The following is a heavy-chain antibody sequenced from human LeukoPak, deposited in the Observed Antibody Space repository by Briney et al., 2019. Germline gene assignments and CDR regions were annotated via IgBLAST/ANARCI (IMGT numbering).Heavy chain of an antibody. CDR3: ARDRTYYDFWSGDLGEYWFDP. Sequence: SVKVSCKASGGTFSSYAISWVRQAPGQGLEWMGRIIPILGIANYAQKFQGRVTITADKSTSTAYMELSSLRSEDTAVYYCARDRTYYDFWSGDLGEYWFDPWGQGTLVTVSS. J-gene: IGHJ5*02. V-gene: IGHV1-69*04. D-gene: IGHD3-3*01. CDR1: GGTFSSYA. CDR2: IIPILGIA.